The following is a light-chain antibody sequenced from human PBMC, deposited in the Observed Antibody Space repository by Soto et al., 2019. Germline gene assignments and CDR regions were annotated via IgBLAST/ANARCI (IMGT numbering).Light chain of an antibody. J-gene: IGKJ4*01. V-gene: IGKV3-20*01. CDR2: GAS. Sequence: EIVLTQSPGPLSLSPGERATLFCRASQSISSNYLAWYQQKPGQAPRLLIYGASSRATGIPDRFSGSGSATDFTLTISRLEPEDFAVYYCQQYGTSPPLTFGGGTKVEIK. CDR1: QSISSNY. CDR3: QQYGTSPPLT.